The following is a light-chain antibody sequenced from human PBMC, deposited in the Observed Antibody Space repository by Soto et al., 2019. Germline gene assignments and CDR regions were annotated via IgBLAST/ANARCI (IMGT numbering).Light chain of an antibody. V-gene: IGLV2-14*01. CDR1: TSDVGASNY. J-gene: IGLJ1*01. CDR2: EVS. CDR3: SSYASGNTLFV. Sequence: HSALTQPASVSGSPGQSITISCTGTTSDVGASNYVSWYQHHPGKGPKLILYEVSNRPSGVSTRFSGSKSGNTASLTISGLQGEDEADYFCSSYASGNTLFVFGTGTKLTVL.